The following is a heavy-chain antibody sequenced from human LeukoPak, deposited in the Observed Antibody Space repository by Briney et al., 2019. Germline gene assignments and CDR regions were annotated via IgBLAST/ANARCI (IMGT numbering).Heavy chain of an antibody. J-gene: IGHJ4*02. CDR1: GFTFSSYA. D-gene: IGHD3-9*01. CDR3: AKTLYYDILPGYYVN. V-gene: IGHV3-23*01. CDR2: ISGSGGST. Sequence: GGSLRLSCAASGFTFSSYAMNWVRQAPGKGLEWVSVISGSGGSTYYAASVKGRFTISRDNSKSTLYLQMSSLRADDTAIYYCAKTLYYDILPGYYVNWGQGILVTVSS.